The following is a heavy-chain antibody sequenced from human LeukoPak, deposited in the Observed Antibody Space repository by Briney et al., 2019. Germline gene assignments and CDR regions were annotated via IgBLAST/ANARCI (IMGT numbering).Heavy chain of an antibody. CDR2: IYYSGST. CDR3: ARDRRPTVTTEGLYY. V-gene: IGHV4-39*02. J-gene: IGHJ4*02. D-gene: IGHD4-17*01. Sequence: SETLSLTCTVSGGSLSSSSYYWGWIRQPPGKGLEWIGSIYYSGSTYYNPSLKSRVTISVDTSKNQFSLKLSSVTAADTAVYYCARDRRPTVTTEGLYYWGQGTLVTVSS. CDR1: GGSLSSSSYY.